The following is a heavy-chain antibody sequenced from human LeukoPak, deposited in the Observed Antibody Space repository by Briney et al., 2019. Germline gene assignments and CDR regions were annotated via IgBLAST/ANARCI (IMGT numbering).Heavy chain of an antibody. J-gene: IGHJ4*02. CDR3: AKASSGYSYDDSLFDY. D-gene: IGHD5-18*01. CDR2: ISWNSGSI. V-gene: IGHV3-9*01. CDR1: GFTFSSHG. Sequence: GGSLRLSCVASGFTFSSHGMNWVRQAPGKGLEWVSGISWNSGSIGYADSVKGRFTISRDNAKNSLYLQMNSLRAEDTALYYCAKASSGYSYDDSLFDYWGQGTLVTVSS.